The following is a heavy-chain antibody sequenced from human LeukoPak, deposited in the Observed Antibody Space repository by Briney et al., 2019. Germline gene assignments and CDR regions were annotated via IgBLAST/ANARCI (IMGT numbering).Heavy chain of an antibody. V-gene: IGHV3-33*06. CDR1: GFTFSSYG. J-gene: IGHJ4*02. Sequence: PGGSLRLSCAASGFTFSSYGMHWVRQAPGKGLEWVAVIWYDGSNKYYAGSVKGRFTISRDNSKNTLFLEMNSLRAADTALYFCAKAVRSISYHFDYWGQGTLGTVSS. CDR3: AKAVRSISYHFDY. D-gene: IGHD6-13*01. CDR2: IWYDGSNK.